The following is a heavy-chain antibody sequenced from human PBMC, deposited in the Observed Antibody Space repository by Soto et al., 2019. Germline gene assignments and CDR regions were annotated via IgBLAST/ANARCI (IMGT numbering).Heavy chain of an antibody. CDR3: AKATTIFGVVTCMDV. Sequence: PGGSLRLSCAASGFTFSSYAMSWVRQAPGEGLEWVSAISGSGGSTYYADSVKGRFTISRDNSKNTLYLQMNSLRAEDTAVYYCAKATTIFGVVTCMDVWGQGTTVTVSS. CDR1: GFTFSSYA. V-gene: IGHV3-23*01. J-gene: IGHJ6*02. D-gene: IGHD3-3*01. CDR2: ISGSGGST.